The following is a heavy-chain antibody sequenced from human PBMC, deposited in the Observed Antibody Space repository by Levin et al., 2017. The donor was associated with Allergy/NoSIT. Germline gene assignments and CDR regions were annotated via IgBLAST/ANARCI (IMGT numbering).Heavy chain of an antibody. Sequence: PSQTLSLTCTVSGGSISSYYWSWIRQPPGKGLEWIGYIYYSGSTNYNPSLKSRVTISVDTSKNQFSLKLSSVTAADTAVYYCARDSNWGSHNWFDPWGQGTLVTVSS. CDR3: ARDSNWGSHNWFDP. D-gene: IGHD7-27*01. CDR1: GGSISSYY. J-gene: IGHJ5*02. V-gene: IGHV4-59*01. CDR2: IYYSGST.